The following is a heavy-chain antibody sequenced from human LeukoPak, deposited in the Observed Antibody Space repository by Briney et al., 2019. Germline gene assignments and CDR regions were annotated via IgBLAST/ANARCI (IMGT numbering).Heavy chain of an antibody. CDR1: GFTFSSYW. CDR2: ISSSSRYI. J-gene: IGHJ6*03. V-gene: IGHV3-21*01. Sequence: GGSLRLSCAASGFTFSSYWMSWVRQAPGKGLEWVSSISSSSRYIYYADSVKGRFTISRDNAKNSLYLQMNSLRAEDTAVYYCARGRGDCSGGSCPFTTYMDVWGKGTAVTVSS. D-gene: IGHD2-15*01. CDR3: ARGRGDCSGGSCPFTTYMDV.